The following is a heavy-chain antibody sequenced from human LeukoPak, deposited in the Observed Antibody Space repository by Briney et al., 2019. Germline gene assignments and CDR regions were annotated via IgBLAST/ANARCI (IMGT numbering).Heavy chain of an antibody. CDR3: ARDQGRGARITMIVVPHY. CDR2: ISAYNGNT. CDR1: GYTFTSYG. Sequence: GASVKVSCKASGYTFTSYGISWVRQALGQGLEWMGWISAYNGNTNYAQKLQGRVTMTTDTSTSTAYMELRRLRSDDTAVYYCARDQGRGARITMIVVPHYWGQGTLVTVSS. V-gene: IGHV1-18*01. D-gene: IGHD3-22*01. J-gene: IGHJ4*02.